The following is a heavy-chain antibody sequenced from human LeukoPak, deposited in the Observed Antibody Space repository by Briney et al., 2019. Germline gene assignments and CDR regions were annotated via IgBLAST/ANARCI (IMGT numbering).Heavy chain of an antibody. J-gene: IGHJ4*02. V-gene: IGHV4-4*02. Sequence: SGTLSLTCAVSGGSISSSNWWSWVRQPPGKGLEWIGEIYHSGSTNYNPSLKSRVTISVDKSKNQFSLKLSSVTAADTAVYYCAKEGPMVRGVIGYWGQGTLVTVSS. D-gene: IGHD3-10*01. CDR2: IYHSGST. CDR1: GGSISSSNW. CDR3: AKEGPMVRGVIGY.